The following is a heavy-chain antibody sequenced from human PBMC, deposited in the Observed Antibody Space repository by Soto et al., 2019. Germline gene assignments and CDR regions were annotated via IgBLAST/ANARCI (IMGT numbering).Heavy chain of an antibody. D-gene: IGHD1-1*01. CDR1: GGSISSSSYY. CDR3: ARQEEIGYADY. CDR2: IYYSGST. Sequence: SETLSLTCTVSGGSISSSSYYWGWIRQPPGKGLEWIGSIYYSGSTYYNPSLKSRVTISVDTSKNQFSLKLSSVTAADTAVYYCARQEEIGYADYWGQGTLVTVSS. J-gene: IGHJ4*02. V-gene: IGHV4-39*01.